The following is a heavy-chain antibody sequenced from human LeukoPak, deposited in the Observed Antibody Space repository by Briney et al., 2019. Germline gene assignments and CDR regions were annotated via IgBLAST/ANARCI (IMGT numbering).Heavy chain of an antibody. J-gene: IGHJ1*01. Sequence: PSETLSLTCIVSGGSISSYYWSWIRQPPGKGLEWIGYIYYSGSTNYNPSLKSRVTISVDTSKNQFSLKLSSVTAADTAVYYCARDLGSPEYFQHWGQGTLVTVSS. CDR3: ARDLGSPEYFQH. D-gene: IGHD6-19*01. V-gene: IGHV4-59*01. CDR1: GGSISSYY. CDR2: IYYSGST.